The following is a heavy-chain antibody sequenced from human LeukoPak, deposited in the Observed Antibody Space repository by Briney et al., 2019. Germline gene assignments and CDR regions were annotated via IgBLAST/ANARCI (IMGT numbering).Heavy chain of an antibody. J-gene: IGHJ4*02. V-gene: IGHV1-69*05. Sequence: ASVKVSCKASGGTFSSYAISWVRQAPGQGLEWMGRIIPTFGTANYAQKFQGRVTITTDESTSTAYMELSRLRSDDTAVYYCARIQSSSGWYRIDYWGQGTLVTVSS. CDR1: GGTFSSYA. CDR3: ARIQSSSGWYRIDY. D-gene: IGHD6-19*01. CDR2: IIPTFGTA.